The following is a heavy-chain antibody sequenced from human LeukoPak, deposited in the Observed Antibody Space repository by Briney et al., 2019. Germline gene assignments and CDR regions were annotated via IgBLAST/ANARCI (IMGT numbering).Heavy chain of an antibody. CDR3: ANTVPAGRYSDY. CDR1: GFTFSNYA. CDR2: ISGGGSNT. D-gene: IGHD1-26*01. Sequence: GGSLRLSCAASGFTFSNYATRWIRQAPGKGLEWVSSISGGGSNTYYAESVKGRFTISRDNSKNTLFLQMNSLRAEDTAVYYCANTVPAGRYSDYWGQGTLVTVSS. J-gene: IGHJ4*02. V-gene: IGHV3-23*01.